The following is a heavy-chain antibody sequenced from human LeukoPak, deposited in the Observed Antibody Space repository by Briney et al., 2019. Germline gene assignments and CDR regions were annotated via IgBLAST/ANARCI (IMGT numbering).Heavy chain of an antibody. CDR2: ISGSGGRT. J-gene: IGHJ4*02. CDR1: GFTFSSYT. CDR3: APGGPGYYFDY. Sequence: SGGSLRLSCAASGFTFSSYTMSWVRQAPGKGLEWVSAISGSGGRTYHADSVKGRFTISRDNSKNTLYLQMNSLRAEDTAVYYCAPGGPGYYFDYWGQGTLVTVSS. V-gene: IGHV3-23*01. D-gene: IGHD3-10*01.